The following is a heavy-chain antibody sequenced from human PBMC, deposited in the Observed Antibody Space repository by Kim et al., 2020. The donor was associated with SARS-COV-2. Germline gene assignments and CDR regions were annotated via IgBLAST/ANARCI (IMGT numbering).Heavy chain of an antibody. Sequence: SESLSLTCAVYGGSFSGYYWSWIRQPPGKGLEWIGEINHSGSTNYNPSLKSRVTISVDTSKNQFSLKLSSVTAADTAVYYCARGIAAAGGPNWFDPWGQGTLVTVSS. CDR3: ARGIAAAGGPNWFDP. D-gene: IGHD6-13*01. V-gene: IGHV4-34*01. CDR2: INHSGST. CDR1: GGSFSGYY. J-gene: IGHJ5*02.